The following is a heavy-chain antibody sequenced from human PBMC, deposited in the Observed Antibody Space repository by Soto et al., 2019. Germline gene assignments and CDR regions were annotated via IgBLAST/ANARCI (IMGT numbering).Heavy chain of an antibody. J-gene: IGHJ4*02. D-gene: IGHD3-10*01. V-gene: IGHV3-7*01. CDR2: IKKDGSEE. CDR3: ATIPSGRGFDY. CDR1: GFTFSLHL. Sequence: GGSLRLSCVASGFTFSLHLMNWVRQAPGKGLEWVAAIKKDGSEEYYVDSVRGRFTISRDNAKNSVYLQMNSLRVEDTAVYYCATIPSGRGFDYWGQGIMVTVYS.